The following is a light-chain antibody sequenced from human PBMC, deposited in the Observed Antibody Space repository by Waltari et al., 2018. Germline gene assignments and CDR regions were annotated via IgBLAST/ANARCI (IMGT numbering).Light chain of an antibody. V-gene: IGLV2-23*02. CDR1: SSDVGDYKY. J-gene: IGLJ2*01. CDR3: CSYAGSATPVL. Sequence: QSALTQAASVSGSPGQSITISCAGTSSDVGDYKYVSWYQQHPGKAPKLLIYDVTKRPSVVSTRFSGSKSASTAFLTISGLQAEDEADYYCCSYAGSATPVLFGGGTKLTVL. CDR2: DVT.